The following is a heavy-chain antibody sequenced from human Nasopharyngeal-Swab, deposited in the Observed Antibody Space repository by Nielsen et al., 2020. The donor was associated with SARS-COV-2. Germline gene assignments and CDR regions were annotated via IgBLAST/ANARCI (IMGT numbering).Heavy chain of an antibody. Sequence: GESLKISCVASEYSFRTYGMSWVRQAPGKGLEWVAAIVGSGDISGSGGNTCYADSVTGRFTISRDNSKNTLSLQMNSLRAEDTAVYYCAKDLRGPYFFWGQRTLVTVSS. CDR3: AKDLRGPYFF. J-gene: IGHJ4*02. CDR1: EYSFRTYG. V-gene: IGHV3-23*01. D-gene: IGHD2/OR15-2a*01. CDR2: IVGSGDISGSGGNT.